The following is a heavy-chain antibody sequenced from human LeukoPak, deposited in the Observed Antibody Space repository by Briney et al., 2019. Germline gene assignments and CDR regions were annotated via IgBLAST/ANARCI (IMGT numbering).Heavy chain of an antibody. Sequence: GASVKLSCKASGYTFTSYGISWVRQAPGQGLEWMGWISAYNGNTNYAQKLQGRVTMTTDTSTSTAYMELRSVRSDDTAVYYCARVRHCSGGSCYPHNWFDPWGQGTLVTVSS. D-gene: IGHD2-15*01. CDR1: GYTFTSYG. V-gene: IGHV1-18*01. CDR3: ARVRHCSGGSCYPHNWFDP. J-gene: IGHJ5*02. CDR2: ISAYNGNT.